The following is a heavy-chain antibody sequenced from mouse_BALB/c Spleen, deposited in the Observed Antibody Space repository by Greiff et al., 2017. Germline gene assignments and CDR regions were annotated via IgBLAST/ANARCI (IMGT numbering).Heavy chain of an antibody. Sequence: EVKLLESGGGLVQPGGSLKLSCAASGFDFSRYWMSWVRQAPGKGLEWIGEINPDSSTINYTPSLKDKFIISRDNAKNTLYLQMSKVRSEDTALYYCARKDYDRVYYAMDYWGQGTSVTVSS. D-gene: IGHD2-4*01. CDR1: GFDFSRYW. CDR2: INPDSSTI. V-gene: IGHV4-1*02. J-gene: IGHJ4*01. CDR3: ARKDYDRVYYAMDY.